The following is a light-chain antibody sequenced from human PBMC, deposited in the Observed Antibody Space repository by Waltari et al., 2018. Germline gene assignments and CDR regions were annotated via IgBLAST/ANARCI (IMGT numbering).Light chain of an antibody. CDR3: QQYANSPRT. J-gene: IGKJ1*01. V-gene: IGKV3-20*01. Sequence: EIVSTQSPGTLSLSPGDRATLPCKASHSVSSNNLAWYQQKPGQAPRLLIYAASSRATGVTDRFSGSGSGTDFTLTISRVEPEDFAVYYCQQYANSPRTFGQGTKVEIK. CDR1: HSVSSNN. CDR2: AAS.